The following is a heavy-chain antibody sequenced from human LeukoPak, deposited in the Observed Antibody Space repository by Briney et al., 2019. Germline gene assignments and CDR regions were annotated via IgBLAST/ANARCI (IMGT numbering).Heavy chain of an antibody. CDR2: ISSSGSTI. D-gene: IGHD6-19*01. Sequence: GGSLRLSCAASGFTFSSYEMNWVRQAPGQGLEWISYISSSGSTIYYADSVRGRFTISRDNAKNSLYLQMNSLRAEDTAVYYCARDRMGIAVAGTRDFDYWGQGTLVTVSS. J-gene: IGHJ4*02. V-gene: IGHV3-48*03. CDR3: ARDRMGIAVAGTRDFDY. CDR1: GFTFSSYE.